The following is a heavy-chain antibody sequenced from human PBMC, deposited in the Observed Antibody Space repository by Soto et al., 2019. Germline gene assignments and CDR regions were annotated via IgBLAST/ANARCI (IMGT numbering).Heavy chain of an antibody. J-gene: IGHJ5*02. D-gene: IGHD4-4*01. V-gene: IGHV4-31*03. Sequence: QVQLQESGSGLVKPSQTLSLTCSVSGGSISSAGYFWSWIRQRPGKGLEWIGHIYYSGSAYYSPSLKSRVTISVDTSKYQFSLNLRSVTAADTAVYYCARIRSGNHPDTWGQGTLVTVSS. CDR3: ARIRSGNHPDT. CDR1: GGSISSAGYF. CDR2: IYYSGSA.